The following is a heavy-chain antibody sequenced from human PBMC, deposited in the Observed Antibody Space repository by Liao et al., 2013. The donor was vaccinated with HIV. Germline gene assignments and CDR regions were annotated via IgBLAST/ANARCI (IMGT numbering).Heavy chain of an antibody. Sequence: QVQLQESGPGLVKPSETLSLICSVSRGPVGSDTYYWAWIRQPPGKGLEWIGRIYTSGSTNYNPSLKSRVTMSVDTSKNQFSLKLRSVTAADTAVYYCARISGGSGYTTTYYFDYWGQGTLVTVSS. CDR2: IYTSGST. D-gene: IGHD1-1*01. J-gene: IGHJ4*02. V-gene: IGHV4-61*01. CDR3: ARISGGSGYTTTYYFDY. CDR1: RGPVGSDTYY.